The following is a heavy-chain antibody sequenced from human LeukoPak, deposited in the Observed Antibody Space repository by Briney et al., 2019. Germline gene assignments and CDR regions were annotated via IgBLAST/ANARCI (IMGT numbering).Heavy chain of an antibody. D-gene: IGHD1-7*01. CDR1: GYTFTSYD. J-gene: IGHJ4*02. CDR2: MNPNSGNT. CDR3: ARAPSITGTTPPGY. V-gene: IGHV1-8*01. Sequence: ASVKVSCKASGYTFTSYDINWVLQATGQGLEWMGWMNPNSGNTGYAQKFQGRVTMTRNTSISTAYMELSSLRSEDTAVYYCARAPSITGTTPPGYWGQGTLVTVSS.